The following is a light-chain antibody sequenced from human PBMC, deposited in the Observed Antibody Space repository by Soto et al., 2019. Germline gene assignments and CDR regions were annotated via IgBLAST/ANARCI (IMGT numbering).Light chain of an antibody. V-gene: IGKV1-5*01. J-gene: IGKJ1*01. CDR3: QQYYVYPLT. Sequence: DIQMTQSPYTLSASVGDRVTITCRASQSISRWVAWYQRKPGKVPKFLIYDASILESGVPSRFSGSGTGTEFNLTISSLQPDDFATYYCQQYYVYPLTFGQGTKVEIK. CDR2: DAS. CDR1: QSISRW.